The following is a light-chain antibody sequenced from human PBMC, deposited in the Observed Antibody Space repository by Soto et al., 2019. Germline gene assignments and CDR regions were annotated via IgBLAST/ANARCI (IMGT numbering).Light chain of an antibody. Sequence: EIVMTQSTATLSVSPGERATLSCRASQSISSSLAWYQQKPDQSPRLLIYGASTRATGIPARFSGSGSGTEFTLTISSLQSEDFAVYYCQQYKNWPLTFGGGTKVEIK. J-gene: IGKJ4*01. CDR1: QSISSS. V-gene: IGKV3-15*01. CDR2: GAS. CDR3: QQYKNWPLT.